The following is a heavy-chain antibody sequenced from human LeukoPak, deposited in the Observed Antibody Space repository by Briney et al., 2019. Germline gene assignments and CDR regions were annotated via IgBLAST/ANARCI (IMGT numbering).Heavy chain of an antibody. D-gene: IGHD3-10*01. V-gene: IGHV3-53*01. CDR1: GLSVSRNY. Sequence: PGGSLRLSCAASGLSVSRNYISWVRQAPGKGLEWVSFIYTGTTTFYADSVKGRFTISRDNSRNTVYLELNSLRVDDTAVYYCAGDRGHFDYWGPGTLVTVSS. CDR2: IYTGTTT. J-gene: IGHJ4*02. CDR3: AGDRGHFDY.